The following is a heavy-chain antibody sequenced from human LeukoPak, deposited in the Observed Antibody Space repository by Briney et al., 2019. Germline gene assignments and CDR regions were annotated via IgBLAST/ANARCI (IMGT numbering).Heavy chain of an antibody. J-gene: IGHJ4*02. V-gene: IGHV3-30*04. CDR1: GFTFSSYA. Sequence: GGSLRLSCAASGFTFSSYAMHWVRQAPGKGLEWVAVISYDGSNKYYAGSVKGRFTISRDNSKNTLYLQMNSLRAEDTAVYYCARDPYYYDSSGYIDYWGQGTLVTVSS. CDR2: ISYDGSNK. D-gene: IGHD3-22*01. CDR3: ARDPYYYDSSGYIDY.